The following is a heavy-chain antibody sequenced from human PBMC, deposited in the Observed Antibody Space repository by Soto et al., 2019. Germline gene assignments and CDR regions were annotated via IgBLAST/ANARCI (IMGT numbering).Heavy chain of an antibody. J-gene: IGHJ3*02. D-gene: IGHD1-7*01. V-gene: IGHV3-30-3*01. Sequence: QVQLVESGGDVVQPGRSLRLDCAASGFIFSKYAMYWVRQAPGKGLEWVALISYDGSTKYYADSVKGRFIISRDSSKNTLFLQLNSLRAEDTAIYYCAREARFGTTQARDIWGQGTVVTVSS. CDR2: ISYDGSTK. CDR3: AREARFGTTQARDI. CDR1: GFIFSKYA.